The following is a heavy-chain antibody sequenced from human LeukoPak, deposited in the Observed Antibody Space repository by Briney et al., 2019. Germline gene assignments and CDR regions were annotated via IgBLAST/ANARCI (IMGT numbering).Heavy chain of an antibody. V-gene: IGHV4-39*01. CDR2: IYYSGNT. CDR3: ARAKSGSYSYYYYMDV. J-gene: IGHJ6*03. Sequence: SETLSLTCTVSGDSISTSNSYWGWIRQPPGKGLEWIGSIYYSGNTYYNASLKSRVTISVDTSKNQFSLKLISVTAADTAVYYCARAKSGSYSYYYYMDVWGKGTTVTVSS. D-gene: IGHD1-26*01. CDR1: GDSISTSNSY.